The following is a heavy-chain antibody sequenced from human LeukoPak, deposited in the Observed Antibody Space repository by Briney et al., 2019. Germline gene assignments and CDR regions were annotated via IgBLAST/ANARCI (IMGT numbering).Heavy chain of an antibody. D-gene: IGHD2-15*01. J-gene: IGHJ4*02. CDR3: ARARLTRRGYCSGGSCYPLDY. CDR1: GGSISSGSYY. CDR2: IYTSGST. V-gene: IGHV4-61*02. Sequence: PSETLSLTCTVSGGSISSGSYYWSWIRQPAGKGLEWIGRIYTSGSTNYNPSLKSRVTISVDTSKNQFSLKLSSVTAADTAVYYCARARLTRRGYCSGGSCYPLDYWGQGTLVTVSS.